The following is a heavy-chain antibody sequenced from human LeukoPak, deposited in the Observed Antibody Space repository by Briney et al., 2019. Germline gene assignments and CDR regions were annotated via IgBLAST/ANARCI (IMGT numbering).Heavy chain of an antibody. Sequence: PSETLSLTCTVSGGSISSGGYYWSWIRQHPGKGLEWIGYIYYSGSTYYNPSLKSRVTISVDTSKNQFSLKLSSVTAADTAVYYCASGIAAAGPTLNYYYYYGMDVWGQGTTVTVSS. CDR2: IYYSGST. CDR3: ASGIAAAGPTLNYYYYYGMDV. J-gene: IGHJ6*02. D-gene: IGHD6-13*01. V-gene: IGHV4-31*03. CDR1: GGSISSGGYY.